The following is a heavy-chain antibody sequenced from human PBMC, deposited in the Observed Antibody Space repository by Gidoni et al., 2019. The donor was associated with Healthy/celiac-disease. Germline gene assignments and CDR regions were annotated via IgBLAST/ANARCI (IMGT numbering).Heavy chain of an antibody. D-gene: IGHD3-9*01. J-gene: IGHJ6*03. CDR2: IYYSGST. V-gene: IGHV4-61*01. CDR1: GGPVSSGSYY. Sequence: QVQLQESGPGLVKPSETLSLTCTVSGGPVSSGSYYWSWIRQPPGKGLEWIGYIYYSGSTNYNPSLKSRVTISVDTSKNQFSLKLSSVTAADTAVYYCARDRKAYYDILTGYYNWSYYYYYYMDVWGKGTTVTVSS. CDR3: ARDRKAYYDILTGYYNWSYYYYYYMDV.